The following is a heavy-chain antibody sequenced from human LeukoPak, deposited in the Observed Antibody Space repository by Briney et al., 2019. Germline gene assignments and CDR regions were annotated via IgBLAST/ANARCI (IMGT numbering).Heavy chain of an antibody. CDR2: IYSGGST. V-gene: IGHV3-66*01. J-gene: IGHJ6*02. CDR1: GFTVSRNY. CDR3: ARGGLYYYSGYYYNMDV. D-gene: IGHD3-10*01. Sequence: GGSLRLSCAASGFTVSRNYMSWVRQAPGKWLEWVSVIYSGGSTYYADSVKGRFTISRDNSKNTLYLQMNSLRAEDTAVYYCARGGLYYYSGYYYNMDVWGQGTTVTVSS.